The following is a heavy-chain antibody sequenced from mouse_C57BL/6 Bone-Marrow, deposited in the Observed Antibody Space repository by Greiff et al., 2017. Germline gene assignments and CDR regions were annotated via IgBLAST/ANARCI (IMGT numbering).Heavy chain of an antibody. D-gene: IGHD1-1*01. J-gene: IGHJ3*01. CDR2: ISSGGSYT. CDR3: ARDYCGSSYLAWFAY. V-gene: IGHV5-6*01. CDR1: GFTFSSYG. Sequence: EVKLMESGGDLVKPGGSLKLSCAASGFTFSSYGMSWVRQTPDKRLEWVATISSGGSYTYYPDSVKGRFTISRDNAKNTLYLQMSSLKSEDTAMYYCARDYCGSSYLAWFAYWGQGTLVTGSA.